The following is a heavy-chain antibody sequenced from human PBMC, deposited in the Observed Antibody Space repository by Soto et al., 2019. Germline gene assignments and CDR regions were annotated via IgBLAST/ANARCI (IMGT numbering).Heavy chain of an antibody. CDR3: AKDLLTYYYDSSGYPFDY. D-gene: IGHD3-22*01. CDR1: GFTFSSYG. CDR2: ISYDGSNK. Sequence: GGSLGLSCAASGFTFSSYGMHWVRQAPGKGLEWVAVISYDGSNKYYADSVKGRFTISRDNSKNTLYLQMNSLRAEDTAVYYCAKDLLTYYYDSSGYPFDYWGQGTLVTVSS. J-gene: IGHJ4*02. V-gene: IGHV3-30*18.